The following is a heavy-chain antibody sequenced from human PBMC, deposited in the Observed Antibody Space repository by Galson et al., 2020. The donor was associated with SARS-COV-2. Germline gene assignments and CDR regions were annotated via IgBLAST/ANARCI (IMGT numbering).Heavy chain of an antibody. J-gene: IGHJ2*01. CDR2: IYPSGST. CDR3: ARQGVNMIVLVTVPGWFFDL. V-gene: IGHV4-38-2*01. D-gene: IGHD3-22*01. CDR1: GYSISTTNY. Sequence: SETLSLTCAVSGYSISTTNYWDWVRQPPGKGLEWIGSIYPSGSTYYNPSPKSRVTISLDTSRNQFSLTLHSVTAADTALYYCARQGVNMIVLVTVPGWFFDLWGRGTLVSVSS.